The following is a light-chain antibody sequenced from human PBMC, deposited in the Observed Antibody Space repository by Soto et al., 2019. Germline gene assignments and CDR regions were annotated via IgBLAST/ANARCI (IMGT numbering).Light chain of an antibody. J-gene: IGKJ1*01. CDR3: QQKNTWPRGP. CDR2: GAS. Sequence: EIVMTQSPATLSVSPGEGATLSCGASQSVSSNLAWYQQKPGQAPRLLIYGASTRATGIPARFSGSGSGTEFTLTISSWQLKVFQFYSGQQKNTWPRGPFGQGTRWIS. V-gene: IGKV3-15*01. CDR1: QSVSSN.